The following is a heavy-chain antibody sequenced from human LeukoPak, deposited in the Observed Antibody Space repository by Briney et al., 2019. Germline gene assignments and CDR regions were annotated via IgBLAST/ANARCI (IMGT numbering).Heavy chain of an antibody. CDR3: ARDDERDYTNLVGATLDY. Sequence: PGGSLRLSCAASGFTFNTYSMHWVRQAPGKGLEWVSSISSTNTYIYYADSVKGRFTTFRDNAKNSLYLQMNSLRAEDTAVYYCARDDERDYTNLVGATLDYWGRGTLVTVSS. J-gene: IGHJ4*02. V-gene: IGHV3-21*01. CDR2: ISSTNTYI. D-gene: IGHD1-26*01. CDR1: GFTFNTYS.